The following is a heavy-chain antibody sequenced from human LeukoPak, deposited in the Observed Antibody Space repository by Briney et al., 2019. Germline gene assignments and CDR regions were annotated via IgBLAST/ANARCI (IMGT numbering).Heavy chain of an antibody. Sequence: PGRSPRLSCAASGFTFSSYGMHWVRQAPGKGLEWVAVISYDGSNKYYADSVEGRFTISRDNSKNTLYLQMDSLRAEDTAVYYCARDRAWNYFDYWGQGTLVTVSS. V-gene: IGHV3-30*03. CDR3: ARDRAWNYFDY. D-gene: IGHD3-3*01. CDR2: ISYDGSNK. CDR1: GFTFSSYG. J-gene: IGHJ4*02.